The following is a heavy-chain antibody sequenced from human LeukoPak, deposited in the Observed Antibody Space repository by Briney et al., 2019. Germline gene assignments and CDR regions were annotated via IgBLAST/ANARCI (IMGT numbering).Heavy chain of an antibody. CDR3: ARELRPCRYCSSTSCYCAFDI. V-gene: IGHV3-23*01. Sequence: GGSLRLSCAASGFTFSNYAMSWVRQAPGKGLEWVSAISGSGGSTYYADSVKGRFTISRDNSKNMLYLQMNSLRAEDTAVYYCARELRPCRYCSSTSCYCAFDIWGQGTMVTVSS. CDR1: GFTFSNYA. J-gene: IGHJ3*02. D-gene: IGHD2-2*01. CDR2: ISGSGGST.